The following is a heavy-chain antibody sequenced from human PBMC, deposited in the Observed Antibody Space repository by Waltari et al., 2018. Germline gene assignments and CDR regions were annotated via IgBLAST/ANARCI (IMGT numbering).Heavy chain of an antibody. Sequence: QVQLQESGPGLVKPSETLSLTCAVSGYSISSGYYWGWIRQPPGKGLEWIGSILHSGGTYYNPSLKSRVTIAVNTAKNQFSLKLSAVTAADTAVYYCARDIGSGWSHDAFDIWGQGTMVTVSS. J-gene: IGHJ3*02. CDR3: ARDIGSGWSHDAFDI. D-gene: IGHD6-19*01. V-gene: IGHV4-38-2*02. CDR1: GYSISSGYY. CDR2: ILHSGGT.